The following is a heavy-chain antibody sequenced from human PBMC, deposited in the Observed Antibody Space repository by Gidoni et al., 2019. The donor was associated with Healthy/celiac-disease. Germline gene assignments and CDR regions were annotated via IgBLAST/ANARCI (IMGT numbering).Heavy chain of an antibody. Sequence: VKGLEWIGEINHSGSTNYNPSLKSRVTISVDTSKNQFSLKLSSVTAADTAVYYCAVGSGSGWAYYYHGMDVWGQGTTVTVSS. CDR3: AVGSGSGWAYYYHGMDV. CDR2: INHSGST. V-gene: IGHV4-34*01. D-gene: IGHD6-19*01. J-gene: IGHJ6*02.